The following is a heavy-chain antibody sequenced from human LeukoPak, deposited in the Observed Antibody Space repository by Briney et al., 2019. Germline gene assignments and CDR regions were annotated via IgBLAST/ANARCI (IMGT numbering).Heavy chain of an antibody. CDR2: ISSSSSYI. CDR1: GFTFSSYS. V-gene: IGHV3-21*01. D-gene: IGHD3-9*01. Sequence: GGSLRLSCAASGFTFSSYSMNWVRQAPGKGLEWVSSISSSSSYIYYADSVKGRFTISRDNAKNSLYLQMNSLRAEDTAVYYCARDRREDYDILTGLGFSYYYSMDVWGQGTTVTVSS. J-gene: IGHJ6*02. CDR3: ARDRREDYDILTGLGFSYYYSMDV.